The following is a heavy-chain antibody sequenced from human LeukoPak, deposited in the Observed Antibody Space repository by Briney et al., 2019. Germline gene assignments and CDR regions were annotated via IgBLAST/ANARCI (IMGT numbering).Heavy chain of an antibody. CDR2: IYYSGNT. V-gene: IGHV4-39*01. CDR1: GGSISSSSYY. J-gene: IGHJ4*02. CDR3: ARHATVTSFTFAH. D-gene: IGHD4-17*01. Sequence: PSETLSLTCTVSGGSISSSSYYWGWSRQPPGKGLEWIGSIYYSGNTYYNPSLKSRVTISVDTSKNQFSLELNSVTAADTAVYYCARHATVTSFTFAHWGQGTLVTVSS.